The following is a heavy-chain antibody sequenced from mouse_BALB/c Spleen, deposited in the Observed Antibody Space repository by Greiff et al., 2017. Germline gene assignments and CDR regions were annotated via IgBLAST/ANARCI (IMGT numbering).Heavy chain of an antibody. V-gene: IGHV5-9-4*01. Sequence: EVKLEESGGGLVKPGGSLKLSCAASGFTFSSYAMSWVRQSPEKRLEWVAEISSGGSYTYYPDTVTGRFTISRDNAKNTLYLEMSSLRSEDTAMYYCARGDYRYDGRGYYAMDYWGQGTSVTVSS. J-gene: IGHJ4*01. CDR1: GFTFSSYA. CDR2: ISSGGSYT. CDR3: ARGDYRYDGRGYYAMDY. D-gene: IGHD2-14*01.